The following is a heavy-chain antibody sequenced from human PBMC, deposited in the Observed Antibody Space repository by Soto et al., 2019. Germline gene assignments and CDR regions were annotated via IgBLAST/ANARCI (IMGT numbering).Heavy chain of an antibody. CDR1: GFTFSTHS. V-gene: IGHV3-48*01. D-gene: IGHD3-3*01. CDR2: IHSSSSWE. CDR3: VFDFWLVPTV. J-gene: IGHJ6*04. Sequence: EVQLVESGGGLVQPGGSLKLSCAASGFTFSTHSMNWVRQAPGRGLEWVSYIHSSSSWEVYADSVRGRFTVSRDNAKNSLYLQMRSLRAADTAVYYCVFDFWLVPTVWGKGTTVTVSS.